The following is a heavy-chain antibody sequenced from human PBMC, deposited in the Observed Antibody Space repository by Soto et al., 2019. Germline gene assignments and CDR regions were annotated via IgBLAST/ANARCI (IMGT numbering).Heavy chain of an antibody. D-gene: IGHD3-10*01. V-gene: IGHV4-31*03. CDR2: IYYSGST. CDR1: GGSISSGGYY. Sequence: SETLSLTCTVSGGSISSGGYYWSWIRQHPGKGLEWIGYIYYSGSTYYNPSLKSRVTISVDTSKNQFSLKLSSVTAADTAVYYCASTSVWFGELLLDYWGQGTLVTVSS. J-gene: IGHJ4*02. CDR3: ASTSVWFGELLLDY.